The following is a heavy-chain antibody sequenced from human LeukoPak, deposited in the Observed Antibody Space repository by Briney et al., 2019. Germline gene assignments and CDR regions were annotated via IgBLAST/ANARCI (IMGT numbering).Heavy chain of an antibody. Sequence: ASVKVSCKASGYTFTSYGISWVRQAPGQGLEWMGWISAYNGNTNYAQKLQGRVTMTTDTSTSTVYMELSSLRSEDTAVYYCARAYCGGDCYSAFDIWGQGTMVTVSS. CDR1: GYTFTSYG. D-gene: IGHD2-21*02. J-gene: IGHJ3*02. CDR3: ARAYCGGDCYSAFDI. CDR2: ISAYNGNT. V-gene: IGHV1-18*01.